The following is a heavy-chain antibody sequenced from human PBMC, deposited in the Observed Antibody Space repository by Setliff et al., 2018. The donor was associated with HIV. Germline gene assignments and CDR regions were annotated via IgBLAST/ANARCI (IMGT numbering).Heavy chain of an antibody. D-gene: IGHD4-17*01. J-gene: IGHJ2*01. CDR3: AKDRTSYGDYVSGPSFDL. CDR2: ISSSSSYT. Sequence: KPGGSLRLSCAASVFTFNNYGMNWVRQAPGKGLEWVSYISSSSSYTNYADSVKGRFTMSRDNAKKSLYLQMNSLRVEDTAVYYCAKDRTSYGDYVSGPSFDLWGRGTLVTVSS. V-gene: IGHV3-21*05. CDR1: VFTFNNYG.